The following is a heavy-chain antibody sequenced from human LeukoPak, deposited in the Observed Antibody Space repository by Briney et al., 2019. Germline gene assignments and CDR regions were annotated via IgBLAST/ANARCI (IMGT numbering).Heavy chain of an antibody. V-gene: IGHV3-20*04. CDR3: ARCAVGGSYFRNMDV. Sequence: GGSLRLSCAASGFTFSSYEMNWVRQAPGKGLEWVSGINWNGGSTGYADSVKGRFSISRDNAKNSLYLQMNSLRAEDTAFYYCARCAVGGSYFRNMDVWGKGTTVTVSS. D-gene: IGHD1-26*01. CDR1: GFTFSSYE. CDR2: INWNGGST. J-gene: IGHJ6*03.